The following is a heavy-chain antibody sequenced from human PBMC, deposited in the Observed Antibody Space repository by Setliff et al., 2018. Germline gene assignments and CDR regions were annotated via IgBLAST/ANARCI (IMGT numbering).Heavy chain of an antibody. D-gene: IGHD2-15*01. Sequence: GGSLRLSCAASGFTFSSYWMSWVRQAPGKGLEWVSNIKQDGSFKFYADSVKGRFTISRDNANNSMSLQMNSLRAEDSGVYYCTRALAEGSPAYWGQGTLVTVSS. V-gene: IGHV3-7*01. CDR3: TRALAEGSPAY. J-gene: IGHJ4*02. CDR1: GFTFSSYW. CDR2: IKQDGSFK.